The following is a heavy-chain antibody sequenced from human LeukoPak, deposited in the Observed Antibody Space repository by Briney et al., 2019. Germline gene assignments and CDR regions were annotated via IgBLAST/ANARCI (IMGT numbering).Heavy chain of an antibody. Sequence: PSETLSLTCTVSGGSISSSSYYWGWIRQPPGKGLEWIGSIYYSGSTYYNPSLKSRVTISVDTSKNQFSLKLSSVTAADTAVYYCARANGGLDYWGQGTLVTVSS. J-gene: IGHJ4*02. CDR2: IYYSGST. CDR3: ARANGGLDY. V-gene: IGHV4-39*07. CDR1: GGSISSSSYY. D-gene: IGHD2-8*01.